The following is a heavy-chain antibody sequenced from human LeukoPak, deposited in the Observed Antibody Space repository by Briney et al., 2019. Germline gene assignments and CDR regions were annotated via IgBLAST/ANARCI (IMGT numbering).Heavy chain of an antibody. CDR3: ARIRSSGYLTFDY. CDR1: ELTFSSYS. Sequence: GGSLRLSCAASELTFSSYSMNWVRQAPGKGLEWVSYITNSGNSKSYADSVKGRFTISRDNTKNSLYLQMNDLRAEDTAVYYCARIRSSGYLTFDYWGQGILVTVSS. J-gene: IGHJ4*02. D-gene: IGHD3-22*01. V-gene: IGHV3-48*01. CDR2: ITNSGNSK.